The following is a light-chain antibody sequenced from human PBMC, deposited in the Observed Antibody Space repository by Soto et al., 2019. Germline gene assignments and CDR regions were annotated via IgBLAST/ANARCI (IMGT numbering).Light chain of an antibody. CDR1: QSVSNY. CDR3: QHYGTSPPYT. Sequence: EIVLTQSPGTLSLSPGERATLSCRTNQSVSNYLAWYQHKRGQAPRLLIYGASNRATGIPDRFSGSGSGTDFTLTISRLEPEDFAVYYCQHYGTSPPYTFGQGTKLEIK. J-gene: IGKJ2*01. CDR2: GAS. V-gene: IGKV3-20*01.